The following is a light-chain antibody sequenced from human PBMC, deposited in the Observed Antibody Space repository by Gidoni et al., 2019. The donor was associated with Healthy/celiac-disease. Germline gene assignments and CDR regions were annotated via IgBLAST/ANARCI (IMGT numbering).Light chain of an antibody. J-gene: IGLJ2*01. CDR3: QSYDSSLSGAVV. Sequence: QSVLTQPPSVSGAPGPRVTISCTGSSSNIGAGYDVHWYQQLPGTAPKLLIYGNSNRPSGVPDRFSGSKSGTSASLAITGIQAEDEADYYGQSYDSSLSGAVVVGGGTKLTVL. CDR2: GNS. V-gene: IGLV1-40*01. CDR1: SSNIGAGYD.